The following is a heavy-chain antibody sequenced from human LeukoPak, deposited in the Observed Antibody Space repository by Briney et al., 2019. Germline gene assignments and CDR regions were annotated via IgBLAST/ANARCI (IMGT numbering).Heavy chain of an antibody. D-gene: IGHD1-26*01. CDR2: IYYSGST. CDR3: ARVLVGAAFDY. Sequence: SETLSLTCTVSGGSISSYYWSRIRQPPGKGLEWIGYIYYSGSTNYNPSLKSRVTISVDTSKNQFSLKLSSVTAADTAVYYCARVLVGAAFDYWGQGTLVTVSS. V-gene: IGHV4-59*01. J-gene: IGHJ4*02. CDR1: GGSISSYY.